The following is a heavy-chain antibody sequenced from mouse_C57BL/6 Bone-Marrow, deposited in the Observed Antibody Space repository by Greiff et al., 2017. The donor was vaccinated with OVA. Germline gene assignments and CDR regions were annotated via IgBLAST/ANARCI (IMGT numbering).Heavy chain of an antibody. J-gene: IGHJ2*01. V-gene: IGHV1-50*01. CDR3: ARLCY. CDR1: GYTFTSYW. CDR2: IDPSDSYT. Sequence: QVQLQQPGAELVKPGASVKLSCKASGYTFTSYWMKWVKQRPGQGLEWIGEIDPSDSYTNYNQKFKGKATLTVDTSSSTAYMLLSSLTSEDSAVDYCARLCYWGQGTTLTVSS.